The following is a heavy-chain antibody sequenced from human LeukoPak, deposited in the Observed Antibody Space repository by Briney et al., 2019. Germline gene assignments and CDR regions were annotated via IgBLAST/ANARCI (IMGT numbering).Heavy chain of an antibody. CDR3: ATVNGFWSELRVGPSYYYMDV. D-gene: IGHD3-3*01. J-gene: IGHJ6*03. V-gene: IGHV1-24*01. Sequence: ASVTVSFKVSGYTLTELSMHWVRQAPGKGLEWVGGFDPEDGETIYAQKFQGRVTMTEDTSTDTAYMELSSLRSEDTAVYYCATVNGFWSELRVGPSYYYMDVWGKGTTVTVSS. CDR1: GYTLTELS. CDR2: FDPEDGET.